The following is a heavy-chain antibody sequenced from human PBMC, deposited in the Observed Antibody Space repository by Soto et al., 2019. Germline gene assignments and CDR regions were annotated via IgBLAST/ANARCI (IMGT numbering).Heavy chain of an antibody. CDR2: INAGNGNT. CDR1: GYTFTNYG. D-gene: IGHD3-22*01. V-gene: IGHV1-18*01. J-gene: IGHJ3*02. CDR3: ASSLNYYDSSGYYLQGANAFDI. Sequence: ASVKVSCKDSGYTFTNYGITWVRQAPGQGLEWMGWINAGNGNTKYSQKLQGRVTITRDTSASTAYMELSSLRSEDTAVYYCASSLNYYDSSGYYLQGANAFDIWGQGTMVTVSS.